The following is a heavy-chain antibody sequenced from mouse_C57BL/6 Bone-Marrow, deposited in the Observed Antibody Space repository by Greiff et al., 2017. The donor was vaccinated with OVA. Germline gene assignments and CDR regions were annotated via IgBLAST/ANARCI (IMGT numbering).Heavy chain of an antibody. D-gene: IGHD1-1*01. J-gene: IGHJ3*01. Sequence: VQLQQPGAELVKPGASVKLSCKASGYTFTSYWMHWVKQRPGQGLEWIGMIHPNSGSTNYNEKFKSKATLTVDKSSSTAYMQLSSLTSEDSAVYYCARAGSSYRWFAYWGQGTLVTVSA. CDR1: GYTFTSYW. CDR2: IHPNSGST. CDR3: ARAGSSYRWFAY. V-gene: IGHV1-64*01.